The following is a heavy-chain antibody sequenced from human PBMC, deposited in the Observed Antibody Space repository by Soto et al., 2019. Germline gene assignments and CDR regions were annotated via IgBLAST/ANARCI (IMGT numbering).Heavy chain of an antibody. D-gene: IGHD4-17*01. CDR2: IWFDGINK. J-gene: IGHJ4*02. V-gene: IGHV3-33*01. CDR1: GFTFATYG. Sequence: QVQLVESGGGVVQPGRSLRLSCAASGFTFATYGMHWVRQAPGKGLEWVAVIWFDGINKYYADSVKGRFTISRDNSKNPLYLQMNSLRAEDTAVYYCARENNGDPDYWGQGTLVTVSS. CDR3: ARENNGDPDY.